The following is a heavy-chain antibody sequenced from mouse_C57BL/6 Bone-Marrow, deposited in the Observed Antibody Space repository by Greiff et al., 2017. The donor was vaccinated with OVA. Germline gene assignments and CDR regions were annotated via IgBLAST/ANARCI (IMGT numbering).Heavy chain of an antibody. Sequence: QVQLQQSGAELARPGASVKLSCKASGYTFTSYGISWVKQRTGQGLEWIGEIYPRSGNTYYNEKFKGKATLTADKSSSTAYMELRSLTSEDSSVYFWAREGVPSWFAYWGQGTLLTVSA. D-gene: IGHD2-14*01. CDR3: AREGVPSWFAY. CDR2: IYPRSGNT. CDR1: GYTFTSYG. V-gene: IGHV1-81*01. J-gene: IGHJ3*01.